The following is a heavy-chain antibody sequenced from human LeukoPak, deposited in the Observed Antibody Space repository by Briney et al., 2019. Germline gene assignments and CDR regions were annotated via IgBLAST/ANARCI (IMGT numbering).Heavy chain of an antibody. J-gene: IGHJ4*02. CDR3: ARSSYSAMAKYYFDY. CDR2: ISGDGGST. D-gene: IGHD5-18*01. Sequence: GGSLRLSCAASGLTFNTYAMSCVRQAPGKGLEWVSVISGDGGSTFYADSVKGRFTISRDNSKNTLYLQMNSLRAEDTAVYYCARSSYSAMAKYYFDYWGRGTQVTVSS. CDR1: GLTFNTYA. V-gene: IGHV3-23*01.